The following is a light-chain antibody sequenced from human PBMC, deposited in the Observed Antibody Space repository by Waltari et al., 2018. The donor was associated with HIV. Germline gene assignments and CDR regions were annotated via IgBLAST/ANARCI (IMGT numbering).Light chain of an antibody. CDR1: NIGSKG. Sequence: SYVLTQPPSVSVAPGQTARITCGRNNIGSKGVHWYQQKPSQAPVLVVYDDSDRPSGIPERFSGSSSWNTATLTISRVEAGDEADFYCQVWDSSTDLRVFGGGTKLTVL. CDR2: DDS. J-gene: IGLJ2*01. V-gene: IGLV3-21*02. CDR3: QVWDSSTDLRV.